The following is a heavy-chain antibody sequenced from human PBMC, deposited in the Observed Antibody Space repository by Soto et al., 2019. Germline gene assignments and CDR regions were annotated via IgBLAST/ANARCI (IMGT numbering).Heavy chain of an antibody. Sequence: GGSLRLSCAASGFGLSNYGMYWGRQGPGKGLEWVAFISSDGGHIKYGDSAKGRFTISRDKSKTKLFLQMNSLRADDTGLYYCAKGRDRNLGMDVWGQGTTVTVSS. J-gene: IGHJ6*02. CDR1: GFGLSNYG. CDR2: ISSDGGHI. V-gene: IGHV3-30*18. D-gene: IGHD2-15*01. CDR3: AKGRDRNLGMDV.